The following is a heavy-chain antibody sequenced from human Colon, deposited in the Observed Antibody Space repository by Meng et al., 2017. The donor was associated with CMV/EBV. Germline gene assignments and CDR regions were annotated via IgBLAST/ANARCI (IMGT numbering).Heavy chain of an antibody. Sequence: SETLSLTCTVSGGSISNYYWSWIRQPPGKGLEWIGYTYYSGSTNDNPSLKSRVTISVDTSKNQFSLKLSSVTAADTAVYFCARHRSDCSTTSCHQRGYYFDYWGQGTLVTVSS. D-gene: IGHD2-2*01. CDR3: ARHRSDCSTTSCHQRGYYFDY. CDR1: GGSISNYY. J-gene: IGHJ4*02. V-gene: IGHV4-59*01. CDR2: TYYSGST.